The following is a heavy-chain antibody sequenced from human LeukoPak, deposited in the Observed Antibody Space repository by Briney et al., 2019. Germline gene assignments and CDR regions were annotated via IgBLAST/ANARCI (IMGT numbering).Heavy chain of an antibody. V-gene: IGHV4-59*01. Sequence: PSETLSLTCTVSGGSISSYYWSWTRQPPGKGLEWIGYIYYSGSTNYNPSLKSRVTISVDTSKNQFSLKLSSVTAADTAVYYCAAGSSGYSLDYWGQGTLVTVSS. CDR1: GGSISSYY. D-gene: IGHD3-22*01. CDR2: IYYSGST. J-gene: IGHJ4*02. CDR3: AAGSSGYSLDY.